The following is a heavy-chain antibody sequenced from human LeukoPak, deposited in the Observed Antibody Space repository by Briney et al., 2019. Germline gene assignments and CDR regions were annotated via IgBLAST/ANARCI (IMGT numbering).Heavy chain of an antibody. CDR1: GFTFDDYA. D-gene: IGHD6-6*01. J-gene: IGHJ4*02. CDR2: ISWNSGSI. Sequence: GGSLRLSCAASGFTFDDYAMHWVRQAPGKGLEWVSGISWNSGSIGYADSTKGRFTISRDNAKNSLYLQMNSLRAEDTALYYCARSPYSSSSYYFDYWGQGTLVTVSS. V-gene: IGHV3-9*01. CDR3: ARSPYSSSSYYFDY.